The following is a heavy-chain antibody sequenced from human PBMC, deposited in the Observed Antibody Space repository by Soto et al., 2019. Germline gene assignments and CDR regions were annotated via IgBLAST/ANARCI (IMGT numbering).Heavy chain of an antibody. CDR3: LLAGQGGY. CDR1: GFTFSGSA. CDR2: IRSKANSYAT. Sequence: EVQLVESGGGLVQPGGSLKLSCAASGFTFSGSAMHWVRQASGKGLEWVGRIRSKANSYATAYAASVKGRFTISRDDSKNTAYLQMNSLKTEDTAVYYCLLAGQGGYWGQGTLVTVSS. V-gene: IGHV3-73*02. J-gene: IGHJ4*02. D-gene: IGHD6-19*01.